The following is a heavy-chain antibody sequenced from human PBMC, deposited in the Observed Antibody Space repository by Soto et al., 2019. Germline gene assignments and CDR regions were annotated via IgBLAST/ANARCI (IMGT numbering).Heavy chain of an antibody. V-gene: IGHV4-34*01. CDR1: GGSFSGYY. D-gene: IGHD2-8*02. CDR2: INHSGST. Sequence: QVQLQQWGAGLLKPSETLSLTCAVYGGSFSGYYWTWIRQPPGTGLEWIGEINHSGSTNYNPSLNRRVTLSVHTSTIQFSLQLTSVTSAHTAVYSCATDKITGLFDYWGQGPLVTVSS. J-gene: IGHJ4*02. CDR3: ATDKITGLFDY.